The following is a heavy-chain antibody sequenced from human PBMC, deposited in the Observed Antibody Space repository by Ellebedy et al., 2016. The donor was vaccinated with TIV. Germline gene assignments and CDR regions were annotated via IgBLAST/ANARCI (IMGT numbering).Heavy chain of an antibody. CDR2: IKQDEGEK. J-gene: IGHJ4*02. Sequence: GESLKISCAASGFTFSSYWMSWVRQAPGKGLEWVANIKQDEGEKYYVDSVKGRFTISRDNAKSSLYLQMNRLRAEDTAVYYCARGPLSLVREGIDCWGQGALVTVSS. CDR1: GFTFSSYW. V-gene: IGHV3-7*03. D-gene: IGHD2-8*02. CDR3: ARGPLSLVREGIDC.